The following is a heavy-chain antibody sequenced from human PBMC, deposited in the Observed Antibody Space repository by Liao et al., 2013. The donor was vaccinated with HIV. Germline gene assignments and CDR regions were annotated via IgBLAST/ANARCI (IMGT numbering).Heavy chain of an antibody. CDR2: IHTAKSP. V-gene: IGHV4-59*10. Sequence: QVQLQQWGAGLLKPSETLSLTCAVYGGSFSGYYWSWIRQPAGKGLEWIGRIHTAKSPNYNPSLKSRVTMSVDTSKNQLYLKLSSVTAADTAVYYCARDPYCGGDCYSNWFDPGAREPWSPSPQ. D-gene: IGHD2-21*01. CDR3: ARDPYCGGDCYSNWFDP. J-gene: IGHJ5*02. CDR1: GGSFSGYY.